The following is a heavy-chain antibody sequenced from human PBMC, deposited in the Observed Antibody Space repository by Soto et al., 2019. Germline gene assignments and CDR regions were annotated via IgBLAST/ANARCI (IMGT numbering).Heavy chain of an antibody. CDR1: GGSISSGGYY. D-gene: IGHD3-10*01. Sequence: SETLSLTCTVSGGSISSGGYYWSWIRQHPGKGLEWIGYIYYSGSTYYNPSLKSRVTISVDTSKNQFSLKLSSVTAADTAMYYCARKYYYGAGTLDYWGQGTLVTVSS. CDR2: IYYSGST. V-gene: IGHV4-31*03. CDR3: ARKYYYGAGTLDY. J-gene: IGHJ4*02.